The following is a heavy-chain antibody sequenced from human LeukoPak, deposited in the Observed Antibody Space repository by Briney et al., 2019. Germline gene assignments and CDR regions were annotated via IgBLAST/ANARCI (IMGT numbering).Heavy chain of an antibody. CDR1: GGSISSTNW. CDR2: VHLDGRT. CDR3: AREGGFYRPLDY. J-gene: IGHJ4*02. Sequence: PSETPSLTCGVSGGSISSTNWWTWVRQPPGKGLEWIGEVHLDGRTNYNPSLEGRLTMSVDLSENHISLKLTSVTAADTAVYYCAREGGFYRPLDYSGQGTLVTVSS. D-gene: IGHD3-3*01. V-gene: IGHV4-4*02.